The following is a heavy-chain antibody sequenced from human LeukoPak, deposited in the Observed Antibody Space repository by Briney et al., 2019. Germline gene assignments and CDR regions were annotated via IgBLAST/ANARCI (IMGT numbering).Heavy chain of an antibody. D-gene: IGHD3-22*01. CDR3: ARLVGYYDSSGYVHDAFDI. Sequence: SETLSLTCTVSGGSISSSSYYWGWIRQPPGKGLEWIGSIYYSGSTNYNPSLKSRVTISVDTSKNQFSLKMSSVTAADTAVYYCARLVGYYDSSGYVHDAFDIWGQGTMVTVSS. J-gene: IGHJ3*02. V-gene: IGHV4-39*07. CDR1: GGSISSSSYY. CDR2: IYYSGST.